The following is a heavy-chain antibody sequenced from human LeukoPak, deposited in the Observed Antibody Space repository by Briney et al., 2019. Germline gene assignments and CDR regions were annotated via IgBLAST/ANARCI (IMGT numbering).Heavy chain of an antibody. CDR1: GFTFSSAW. CDR2: IKSKADGGTT. Sequence: GGPLRLSCAASGFTFSSAWMTWVRQAPGKGLEWVGHIKSKADGGTTDYAAPAKGRFTISRDDSKNTLSLQMNSLKYEDTAVYYCTTDPFMLDVYHFHYWGQGTLVTVSS. CDR3: TTDPFMLDVYHFHY. V-gene: IGHV3-15*01. J-gene: IGHJ4*02. D-gene: IGHD5/OR15-5a*01.